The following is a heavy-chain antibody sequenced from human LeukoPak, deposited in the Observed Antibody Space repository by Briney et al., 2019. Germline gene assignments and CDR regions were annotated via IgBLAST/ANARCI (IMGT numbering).Heavy chain of an antibody. CDR3: ARVADSSGWHYYFDY. CDR2: IIPIFGTA. D-gene: IGHD6-19*01. CDR1: GGTFGSYA. Sequence: SVKVSCKASGGTFGSYAISWVRQAPGQGLEWMGGIIPIFGTANYAQKFQGRVTITTDKSTSTAYMELSSLRSEDTAVYYCARVADSSGWHYYFDYWGQGTLVTVSS. V-gene: IGHV1-69*05. J-gene: IGHJ4*02.